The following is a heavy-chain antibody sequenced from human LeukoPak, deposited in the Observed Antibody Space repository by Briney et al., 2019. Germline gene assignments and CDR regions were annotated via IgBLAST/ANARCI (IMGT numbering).Heavy chain of an antibody. D-gene: IGHD4-17*01. Sequence: PGRSLRLSCAASGFTFSSYGMHWVRQAPGKGLEWVAVIWYDGSNKYYADSVKGRFTISRDNSKNTLYLQMNSLRAEDTAVYCCASNSDGDDAWFDPWGQGTLVTVSS. J-gene: IGHJ5*02. V-gene: IGHV3-33*01. CDR3: ASNSDGDDAWFDP. CDR2: IWYDGSNK. CDR1: GFTFSSYG.